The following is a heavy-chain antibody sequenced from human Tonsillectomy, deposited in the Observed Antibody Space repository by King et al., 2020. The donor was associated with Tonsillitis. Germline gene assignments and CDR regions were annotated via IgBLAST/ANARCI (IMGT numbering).Heavy chain of an antibody. Sequence: QLVQSGAEVKKPGASVKVSCKVSGYTLTELSMHWVRQAPGKGLEWRGRFDPVDVETIYAQKFQGRVTMTGDTSTDTAYIELSSLRSEDTAVYYCATDYYDSSGYYMLGSWGQGTLVTVSS. J-gene: IGHJ5*02. V-gene: IGHV1-24*01. CDR2: FDPVDVET. D-gene: IGHD3-22*01. CDR1: GYTLTELS. CDR3: ATDYYDSSGYYMLGS.